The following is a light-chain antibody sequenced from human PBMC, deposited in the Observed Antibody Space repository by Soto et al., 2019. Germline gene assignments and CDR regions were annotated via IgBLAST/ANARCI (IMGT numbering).Light chain of an antibody. CDR1: QTISSY. CDR2: AVS. J-gene: IGKJ3*01. Sequence: DIELTQSPSSLSASVGDRVTITCRASQTISSYLNWYHQKPGKAPKLLIYAVSNLQSGVPSRFSGSGSGTDFTLTISSLQPEYFATYYCQQNYNTPLTFGPGTKVDIK. V-gene: IGKV1-39*01. CDR3: QQNYNTPLT.